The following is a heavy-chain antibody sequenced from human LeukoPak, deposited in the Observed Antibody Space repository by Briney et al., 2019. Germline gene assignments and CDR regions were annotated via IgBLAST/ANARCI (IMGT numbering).Heavy chain of an antibody. CDR2: ISETGGGT. J-gene: IGHJ4*02. Sequence: GGSLRLSCAASGFTFRNYATGWVRQAPGKGLEWVSSISETGGGTYYADSVKGRFTISRDNANNSLYLQMNSLRDEDTTVYYCARDRGRNLDYWGQGTLVTVSS. CDR1: GFTFRNYA. D-gene: IGHD4-23*01. V-gene: IGHV3-23*01. CDR3: ARDRGRNLDY.